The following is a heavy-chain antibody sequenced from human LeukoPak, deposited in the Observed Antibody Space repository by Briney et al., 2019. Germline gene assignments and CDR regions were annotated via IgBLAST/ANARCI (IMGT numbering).Heavy chain of an antibody. J-gene: IGHJ6*03. CDR1: GGSISSGDYY. V-gene: IGHV4-30-4*08. CDR3: ARLLSYYYYYMDV. CDR2: IYCSGST. Sequence: TLSLTCTVSGGSISSGDYYWSWIRQPPGKGLEWIGYIYCSGSTYYNPSLKSRVTISVDTSKNQFSLKLSSVTAADTAVYCCARLLSYYYYYMDVWGKGTTVTVSS.